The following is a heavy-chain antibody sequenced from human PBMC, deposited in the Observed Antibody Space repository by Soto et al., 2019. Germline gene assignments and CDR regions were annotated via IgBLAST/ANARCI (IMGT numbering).Heavy chain of an antibody. CDR2: IKQDGGNT. CDR3: AKDVGEQQLVRGVPTWFDP. CDR1: GFTFSSYW. Sequence: PGGSLRLSCAASGFTFSSYWMSWVRQAPGKGLEWVANIKQDGGNTYYVDSVKGRFTISRDNSKNTLYLQMNSLRAEDTAVYYCAKDVGEQQLVRGVPTWFDPWGQGTLVTVSS. J-gene: IGHJ5*02. D-gene: IGHD6-13*01. V-gene: IGHV3-7*03.